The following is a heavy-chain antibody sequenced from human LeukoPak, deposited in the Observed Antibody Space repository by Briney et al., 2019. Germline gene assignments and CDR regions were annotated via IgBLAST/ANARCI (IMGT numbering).Heavy chain of an antibody. J-gene: IGHJ4*02. CDR2: IFGSGGSA. CDR1: GFTFSSYA. CDR3: GKTTAGYSSGRNPAWPVDY. D-gene: IGHD6-19*01. V-gene: IGHV3-23*01. Sequence: PGGSLRLSCTASGFTFSSYAMYWVRQAPGKGLEWVSGIFGSGGSAHYADSVKGRFTISRGNSQNTVYLQMNSQRAEDTAVYYCGKTTAGYSSGRNPAWPVDYWGQGTLVTVSS.